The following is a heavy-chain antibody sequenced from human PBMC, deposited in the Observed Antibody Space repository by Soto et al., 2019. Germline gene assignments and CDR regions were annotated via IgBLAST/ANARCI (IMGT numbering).Heavy chain of an antibody. J-gene: IGHJ6*02. CDR3: ARDLRVVTAPPRGMDV. V-gene: IGHV4-59*01. D-gene: IGHD2-21*02. CDR1: GGSISSDY. CDR2: IYYSGST. Sequence: SETLSLTCTVSGGSISSDYWSWIRQPPGKGLEWIGYIYYSGSTNYNPSLKSRVTISIDTSKTQFSLRLSSVTAADTAVYYCARDLRVVTAPPRGMDVWGQGTTVTVSS.